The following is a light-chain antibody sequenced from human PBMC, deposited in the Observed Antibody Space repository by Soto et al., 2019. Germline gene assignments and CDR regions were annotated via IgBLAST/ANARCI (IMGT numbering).Light chain of an antibody. Sequence: DIQMTQSPSSLSASVGDRVTITCRASQSSGSYLNWYRQKPGKAPELLIYAASILQREVTSRFRGSGSGTDFTLTISSLQPEDCASYYCQQSYNVCSWTFGQGTKVDIK. CDR3: QQSYNVCSWT. CDR2: AAS. V-gene: IGKV1-39*01. J-gene: IGKJ1*01. CDR1: QSSGSY.